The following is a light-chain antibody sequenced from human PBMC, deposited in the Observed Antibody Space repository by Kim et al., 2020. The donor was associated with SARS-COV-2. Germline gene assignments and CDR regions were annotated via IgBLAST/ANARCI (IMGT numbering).Light chain of an antibody. Sequence: SYELTQPLSVSVALGQTARITCGGNNIGSKNVHWYQQKPGQAPVLVIYRDSNRPSGIPERFSGSNSGNTATLTISRAQAGDEADYYCQVWDSSRRVFGGGTKLTVL. J-gene: IGLJ3*02. V-gene: IGLV3-9*01. CDR1: NIGSKN. CDR3: QVWDSSRRV. CDR2: RDS.